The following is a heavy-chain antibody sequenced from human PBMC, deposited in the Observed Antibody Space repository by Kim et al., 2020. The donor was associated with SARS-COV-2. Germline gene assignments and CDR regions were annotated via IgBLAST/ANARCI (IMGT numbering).Heavy chain of an antibody. V-gene: IGHV3-23*01. CDR1: GFTFNFHF. CDR2: IGGDGRRK. CDR3: ARDANYCSSDMCKHYDY. Sequence: GGSLRLSCAASGFTFNFHFMNWVRQAPGKGLEWVSTIGGDGRRKFYADSVRGRFTISRDNSRNMLYLQMNSLRVDDTAVYYCARDANYCSSDMCKHYDYWGQGSLVTVSS. D-gene: IGHD2-2*01. J-gene: IGHJ4*02.